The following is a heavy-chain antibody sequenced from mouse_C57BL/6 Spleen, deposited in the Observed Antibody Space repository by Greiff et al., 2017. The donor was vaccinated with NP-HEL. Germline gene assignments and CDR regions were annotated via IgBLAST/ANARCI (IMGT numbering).Heavy chain of an antibody. CDR1: GYTFTDYN. CDR3: ARAGYGRSYFDY. D-gene: IGHD1-1*01. CDR2: INPSNGGT. V-gene: IGHV1-22*01. Sequence: EVQLQQSGPELVKPGASVKMSCKASGYTFTDYNIHWVKQSHGKSLEWIGYINPSNGGTNYNQKFKGKATLTVNKSSSTAYMELRSLTSEDSAVDYCARAGYGRSYFDYWGQGTTLTVSS. J-gene: IGHJ2*01.